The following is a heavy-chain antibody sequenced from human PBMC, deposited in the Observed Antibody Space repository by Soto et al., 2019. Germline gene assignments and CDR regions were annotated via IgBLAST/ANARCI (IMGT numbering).Heavy chain of an antibody. CDR1: GFTFSNYT. Sequence: QVQLVESGGGVVQPGRSLRLSCTASGFTFSNYTMHWVRQAPGKGLEWVAVTSYDGSNKYYADAVKGRFTISRDNSKNTLSVQMNSMRAEDTAMYYFARDQKGGQWRGGSCHYYYGMDVLGQGTTVTVSS. CDR3: ARDQKGGQWRGGSCHYYYGMDV. V-gene: IGHV3-30-3*01. D-gene: IGHD2-15*01. J-gene: IGHJ6*02. CDR2: TSYDGSNK.